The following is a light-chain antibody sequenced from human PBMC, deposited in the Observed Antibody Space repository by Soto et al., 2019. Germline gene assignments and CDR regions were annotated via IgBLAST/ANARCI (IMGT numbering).Light chain of an antibody. J-gene: IGLJ1*01. CDR1: SSRIGSSY. CDR2: RND. V-gene: IGLV1-47*01. Sequence: QPVLPQPPSASGTPGQRVTVSCSVSSSRIGSSYVYWYQQLPGTAPKLLIYRNDQRPSGVPDRFSGSRSGTSASLAISGLRSEDEAIYYCATWVDSLSVYVFGTGTKLTVL. CDR3: ATWVDSLSVYV.